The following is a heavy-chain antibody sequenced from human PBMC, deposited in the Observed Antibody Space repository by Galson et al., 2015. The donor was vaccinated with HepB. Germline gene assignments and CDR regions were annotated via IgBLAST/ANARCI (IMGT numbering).Heavy chain of an antibody. CDR1: GFTFSSYS. D-gene: IGHD2-15*01. CDR2: ISSSSSTI. Sequence: SLRLSCAASGFTFSSYSMNWVRQAPGKGLEWVSYISSSSSTIYYADSVKGRFTISRDNAKNSLYLQMNSLRAEDTAVYYCARLIRSGAQLGAFDIWDQGTMVTVSS. J-gene: IGHJ3*02. V-gene: IGHV3-48*01. CDR3: ARLIRSGAQLGAFDI.